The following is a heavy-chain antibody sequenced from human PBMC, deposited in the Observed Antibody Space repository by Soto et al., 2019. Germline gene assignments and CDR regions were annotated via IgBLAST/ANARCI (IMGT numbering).Heavy chain of an antibody. V-gene: IGHV4-39*01. CDR2: IYYSGST. J-gene: IGHJ1*01. CDR3: ARHESGVGWKAAEYFQH. Sequence: QLQLQESGPGLVKPSETLSLTCTVSGGSISSSSYYWGWIRQPPGKGLEWIGSIYYSGSTYYNPSLKSRVTISVDTSKNQFSLKLSSVTAADTAVYYCARHESGVGWKAAEYFQHWGQGTLVTVSS. D-gene: IGHD1-1*01. CDR1: GGSISSSSYY.